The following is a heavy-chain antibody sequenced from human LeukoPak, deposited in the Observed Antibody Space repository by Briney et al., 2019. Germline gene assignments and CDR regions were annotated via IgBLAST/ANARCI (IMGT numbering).Heavy chain of an antibody. CDR3: ARGVGRIPYYYDSSGYYYGSTYFQH. J-gene: IGHJ1*01. CDR2: INHSGST. D-gene: IGHD3-22*01. CDR1: GGSFSGYY. Sequence: PSETLSLTCAVYGGSFSGYYWSWIRQPPGKGLEWNGEINHSGSTNYNPSPKNRITISVDTSKNQFSLKLSSVTAADTAVYYCARGVGRIPYYYDSSGYYYGSTYFQHWGQGTLVTVSS. V-gene: IGHV4-34*01.